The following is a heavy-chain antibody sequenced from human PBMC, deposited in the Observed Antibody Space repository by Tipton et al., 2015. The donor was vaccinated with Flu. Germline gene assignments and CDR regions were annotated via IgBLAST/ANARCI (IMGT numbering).Heavy chain of an antibody. CDR1: GFTFHDYA. J-gene: IGHJ4*02. V-gene: IGHV3-9*01. CDR2: ISWDGDES. D-gene: IGHD7-27*01. CDR3: ATLTGDDY. Sequence: SLRLCCATSGFTFHDYAIHWVRQAPGKGLEWVSGISWDGDESRYADSVRGRLTISRDNARRSLHLQMNSLRAEDTAIYYCATLTGDDYWGQGILVTVSS.